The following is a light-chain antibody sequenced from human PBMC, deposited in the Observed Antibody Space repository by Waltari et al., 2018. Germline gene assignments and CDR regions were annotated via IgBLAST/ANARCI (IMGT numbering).Light chain of an antibody. CDR1: SSNIASNY. V-gene: IGLV1-47*01. J-gene: IGLJ2*01. CDR3: AAWDDSLNSLV. Sequence: QSVLTQSPSVSGTPGQRVSISCSGSSSNIASNYVYWYQQLPGTAPELLIYRDNQRPSGVPDRFSGSKSGTSAYLAISGLRSEDEADYYCAAWDDSLNSLVFGGGTKLTVL. CDR2: RDN.